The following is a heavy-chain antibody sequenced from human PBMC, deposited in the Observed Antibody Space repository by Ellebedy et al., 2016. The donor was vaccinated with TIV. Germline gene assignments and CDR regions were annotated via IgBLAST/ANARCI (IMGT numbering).Heavy chain of an antibody. Sequence: SETLSLTCAVSGGSISSSNWWSWVRQPPGKGLEWIGEIYHSGSTNYNPSLKSRVTISVDKSKNQFSLKLSSVTAADTAVYYCARRGSYYYYYYYGMDVWGQGTTVTVSS. CDR2: IYHSGST. D-gene: IGHD1-26*01. CDR1: GGSISSSNW. J-gene: IGHJ6*02. CDR3: ARRGSYYYYYYYGMDV. V-gene: IGHV4-4*02.